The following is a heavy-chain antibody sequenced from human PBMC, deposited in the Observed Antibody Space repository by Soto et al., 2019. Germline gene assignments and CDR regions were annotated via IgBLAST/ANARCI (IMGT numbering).Heavy chain of an antibody. CDR2: IWYDGGNK. J-gene: IGHJ4*02. Sequence: GGSLRLSCAASGFTFSNYGMHWVRQAPGKGLEWVAFIWYDGGNKYYAESVKGRFTISGDNSKNTLYLQMNSLRAEDTAVYYCARDGDVNTGFGKDYWGQGTLVTVSS. V-gene: IGHV3-33*01. CDR3: ARDGDVNTGFGKDY. D-gene: IGHD3-16*01. CDR1: GFTFSNYG.